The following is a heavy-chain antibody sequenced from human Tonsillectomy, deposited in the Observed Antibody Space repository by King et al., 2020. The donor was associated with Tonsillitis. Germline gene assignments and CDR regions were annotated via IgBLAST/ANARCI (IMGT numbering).Heavy chain of an antibody. CDR1: GYSISTSYY. V-gene: IGHV4-38-2*01. CDR3: AIYGEGWSGAADY. CDR2: IYHSGST. Sequence: VQLQESGPGLVKPSETLSFACAISGYSISTSYYWGWIRQPPGKGLEWIGSIYHSGSTYYNPSLMSRITISVDTSRNLFVMKLLSVTVADTAVYCCAIYGEGWSGAADYSGQAPLPT. D-gene: IGHD3-10*01. J-gene: IGHJ4*02.